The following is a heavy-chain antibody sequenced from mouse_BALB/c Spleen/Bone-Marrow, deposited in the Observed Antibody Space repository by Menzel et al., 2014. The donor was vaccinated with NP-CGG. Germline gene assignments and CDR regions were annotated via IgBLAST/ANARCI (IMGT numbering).Heavy chain of an antibody. V-gene: IGHV5-6-3*01. J-gene: IGHJ1*01. CDR3: ARVYGWYFDV. CDR2: INNNGGST. Sequence: DVHLVESGGGLVQPGGSLKLSCVASGFTFSSYGMSWVRPTPDKRLELVATINNNGGSTYYPDSVKGQFTISRDNAKNTLYLQMSSLKSEDTAMYYCARVYGWYFDVWGAGTTVTVSS. CDR1: GFTFSSYG. D-gene: IGHD1-1*01.